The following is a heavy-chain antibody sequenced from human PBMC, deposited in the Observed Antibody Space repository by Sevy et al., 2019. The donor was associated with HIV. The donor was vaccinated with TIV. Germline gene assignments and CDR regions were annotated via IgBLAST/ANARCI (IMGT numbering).Heavy chain of an antibody. CDR3: ARDLLVGSTYVFDI. D-gene: IGHD1-26*01. CDR1: GFTFSNYN. J-gene: IGHJ3*02. V-gene: IGHV3-21*01. CDR2: ISSSSADI. Sequence: GVSLRLSCAASGFTFSNYNMNWVRQAPGEGLKWVSSISSSSADIYYTDSVKGRFTVSRDNSRKSLFLQMNGLSAEDTALYYCARDLLVGSTYVFDIWGRGTMVTVSS.